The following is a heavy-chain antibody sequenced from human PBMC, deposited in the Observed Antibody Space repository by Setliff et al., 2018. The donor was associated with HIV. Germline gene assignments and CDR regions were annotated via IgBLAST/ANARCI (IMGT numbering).Heavy chain of an antibody. Sequence: SETLSLTCVVSDDSFSNYDWTWIRQSPGKALEWIGYITSSGTTNYNPSLRSRVTISMETSNTRFSLWLRSATAADTATYFCARLGRAIDDGGSSLRLDFWGQGMLVTVSS. D-gene: IGHD2-21*01. J-gene: IGHJ4*02. CDR2: ITSSGTT. V-gene: IGHV4-4*09. CDR3: ARLGRAIDDGGSSLRLDF. CDR1: DDSFSNYD.